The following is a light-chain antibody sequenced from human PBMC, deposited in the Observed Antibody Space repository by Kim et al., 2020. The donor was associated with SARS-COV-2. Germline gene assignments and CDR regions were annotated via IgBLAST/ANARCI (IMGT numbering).Light chain of an antibody. CDR3: QQYGSSPYT. J-gene: IGKJ2*01. V-gene: IGKV3-20*01. CDR1: QSVSSNY. Sequence: LSPGERATLSCRASQSVSSNYLAWYQGKPGQAPRLLIFGASSRATGIPDRFSGSGSGTDFTLTISRLEPEDFAVYYCQQYGSSPYTFGQGSKLEI. CDR2: GAS.